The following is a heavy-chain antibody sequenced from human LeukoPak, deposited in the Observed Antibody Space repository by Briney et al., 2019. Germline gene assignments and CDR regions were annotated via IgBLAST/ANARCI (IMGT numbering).Heavy chain of an antibody. CDR1: GYTLTVYY. CDR3: ARDFLRFRWFDP. J-gene: IGHJ5*02. D-gene: IGHD3-3*01. CDR2: INPNSGGT. V-gene: IGHV1-2*02. Sequence: ASVTVSCKASGYTLTVYYMHWVRQAPGQGLEWMGWINPNSGGTNYAQKFQGRVTMTRDTSISTAYMELSRLRSDDTAVYYCARDFLRFRWFDPWGQGTLVTVSS.